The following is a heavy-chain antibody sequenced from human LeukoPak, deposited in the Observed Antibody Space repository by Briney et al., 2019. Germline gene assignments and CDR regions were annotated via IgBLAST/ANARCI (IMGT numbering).Heavy chain of an antibody. V-gene: IGHV3-53*01. CDR1: GFTVSSNY. CDR2: IYSGGST. D-gene: IGHD5-24*01. CDR3: ARGRDGYSYFDY. Sequence: GGSLRLSCAASGFTVSSNYMSWVRQAPGKGLEWVSVIYSGGSTYYADSVKGRFTISRDNSKNTLYLQMNSLRAEDTAVYYCARGRDGYSYFDYWRQGTLVTVSS. J-gene: IGHJ4*02.